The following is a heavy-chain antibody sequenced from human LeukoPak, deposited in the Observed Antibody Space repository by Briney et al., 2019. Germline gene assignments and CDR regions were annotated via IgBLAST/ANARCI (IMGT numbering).Heavy chain of an antibody. D-gene: IGHD3-10*01. CDR2: INPIFCTA. CDR1: GCTFSSYA. J-gene: IGHJ6*04. Sequence: SVTVSCKASGCTFSSYAISWVRQAPGQGLEWMGGINPIFCTASYAQKFQGRVTITADKSTSTAYMELSSLRSEDTAVYYCARVTRRPPPHYYYGMDVWGKGTTVTVSS. V-gene: IGHV1-69*06. CDR3: ARVTRRPPPHYYYGMDV.